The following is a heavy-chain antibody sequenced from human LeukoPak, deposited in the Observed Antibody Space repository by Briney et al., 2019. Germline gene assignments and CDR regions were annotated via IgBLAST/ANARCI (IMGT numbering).Heavy chain of an antibody. CDR2: IYHSGST. D-gene: IGHD3-22*01. CDR3: ARLCLYYYDSSGETAEYYFDY. Sequence: SGTLSLTCAVSGGSISSSNWWSWVRQPPGKGLEWIGEIYHSGSTNYNPSLKSRVTISVDRSKNQFSLKLSSVTAADTAVYYCARLCLYYYDSSGETAEYYFDYWGQGTLVTVSS. V-gene: IGHV4-4*02. CDR1: GGSISSSNW. J-gene: IGHJ4*02.